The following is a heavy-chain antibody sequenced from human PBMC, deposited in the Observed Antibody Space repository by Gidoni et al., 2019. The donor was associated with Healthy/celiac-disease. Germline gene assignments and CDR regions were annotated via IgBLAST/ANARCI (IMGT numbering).Heavy chain of an antibody. Sequence: EVQLLESGGGLVQLGGSLRLSCAASGFTFGSYAMSWVRQAPGKGLGWVSAISGSGGSTYYADSVKGRFTISRDNSKNTLYLQMNSLRAEDTAVYYCAKVLVSAVAGPKDYWGQGTLVTVSS. D-gene: IGHD6-19*01. V-gene: IGHV3-23*01. CDR2: ISGSGGST. J-gene: IGHJ4*02. CDR1: GFTFGSYA. CDR3: AKVLVSAVAGPKDY.